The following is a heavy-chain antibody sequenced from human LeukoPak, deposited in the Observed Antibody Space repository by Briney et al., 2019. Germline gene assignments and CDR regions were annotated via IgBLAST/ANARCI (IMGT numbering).Heavy chain of an antibody. CDR1: GCSFTSYW. Sequence: GESLEISCKGSGCSFTSYWIGGVRQVPGKGLEWMGIIYPGDSDTRYSPSFQGQVTISADKSISTAYLQWSSLKASDTAMYYCARHFVDLNWFDPWGQGTLVTVSS. CDR3: ARHFVDLNWFDP. D-gene: IGHD5-12*01. J-gene: IGHJ5*02. V-gene: IGHV5-51*01. CDR2: IYPGDSDT.